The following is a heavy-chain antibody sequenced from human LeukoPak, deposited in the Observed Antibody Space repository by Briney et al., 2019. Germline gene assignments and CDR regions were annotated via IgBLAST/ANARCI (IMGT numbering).Heavy chain of an antibody. CDR3: ARGGSGLRYFDWLLYPGYYYYMDV. CDR2: ISAYNGNT. V-gene: IGHV1-18*01. D-gene: IGHD3-9*01. J-gene: IGHJ6*03. Sequence: ASVKVSCKASGYTFTSYGISWVRQAPGQGLEWMGWISAYNGNTNYAQKLQGRVTMTTDTSTSTAYMELRSLRSDDTAVYYCARGGSGLRYFDWLLYPGYYYYMDVWGKGTTVTISS. CDR1: GYTFTSYG.